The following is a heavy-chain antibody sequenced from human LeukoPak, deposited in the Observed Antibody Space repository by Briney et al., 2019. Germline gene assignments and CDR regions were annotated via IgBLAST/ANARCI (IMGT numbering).Heavy chain of an antibody. CDR1: GFTFSNYW. D-gene: IGHD2-2*01. Sequence: PGGSLRLSCAASGFTFSNYWMHWVRQAPGKGLVWVSRINTDGSSTSYADSVKGRFTISRDNAKNTLYLQMNSLRAEDTAVYYCARDRRYCSSTSCYDPNFDYWGQGTLVTVSS. CDR2: INTDGSST. CDR3: ARDRRYCSSTSCYDPNFDY. J-gene: IGHJ4*02. V-gene: IGHV3-74*01.